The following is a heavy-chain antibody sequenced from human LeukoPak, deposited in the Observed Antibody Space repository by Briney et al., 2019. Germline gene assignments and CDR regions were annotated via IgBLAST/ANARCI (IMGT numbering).Heavy chain of an antibody. J-gene: IGHJ4*02. V-gene: IGHV3-21*01. Sequence: GGSLRLSCAASGFIFSTYNMNWVRQAPGKGLEWVSAISRGSGDIFYADSVRGRFTISRDISKNSLYLQMNSLRAEDTAVYYCARDVLVSGSYSYWGQGTLVTVSS. CDR1: GFIFSTYN. CDR3: ARDVLVSGSYSY. D-gene: IGHD3-10*01. CDR2: ISRGSGDI.